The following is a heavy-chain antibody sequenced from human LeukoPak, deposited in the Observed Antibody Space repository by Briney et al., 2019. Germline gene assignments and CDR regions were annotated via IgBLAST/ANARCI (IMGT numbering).Heavy chain of an antibody. V-gene: IGHV1-69*13. D-gene: IGHD4-11*01. CDR2: IIPGIGTT. CDR3: AFDYTNYQSSDY. J-gene: IGHJ4*02. CDR1: GGFFNSYA. Sequence: SVKVSCKVSGGFFNSYAISWVRQAPGQGFEWMGGIIPGIGTTTYAETFQDRVAITADESTTTAYLDLTSLTSEDTAVYFCAFDYTNYQSSDYWGQGTLVTVSS.